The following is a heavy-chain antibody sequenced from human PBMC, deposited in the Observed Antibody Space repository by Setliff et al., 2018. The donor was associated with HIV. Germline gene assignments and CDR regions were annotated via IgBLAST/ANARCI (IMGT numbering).Heavy chain of an antibody. D-gene: IGHD3-22*01. CDR2: IYFSGSA. J-gene: IGHJ4*02. CDR1: GDSIGTTTYY. V-gene: IGHV4-39*01. CDR3: ARGKDDSSGYFPFFDY. Sequence: SETLSLTCTVSGDSIGTTTYYWGWIRQSPEKGLEWIGSIYFSGSAYYNPSLESRVTISVDTSKNQFSLKLSSVTAADTAVYYCARGKDDSSGYFPFFDYWGQGTLVTVSS.